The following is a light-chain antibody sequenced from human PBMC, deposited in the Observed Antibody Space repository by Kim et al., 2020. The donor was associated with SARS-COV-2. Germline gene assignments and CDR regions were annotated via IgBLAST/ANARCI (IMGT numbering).Light chain of an antibody. CDR1: SGHRFNT. Sequence: QPVLTQSPSASASLGTSVRLTCTLNSGHRFNTIAWHQQLPEKGPRYLMKLNSDGSHSKGDGIPDRFSGSSSGAERYLTISSLQSEDEADYYCQTWGAGIIVFGGGTQLTVL. J-gene: IGLJ2*01. CDR3: QTWGAGIIV. V-gene: IGLV4-69*01. CDR2: LNSDGSH.